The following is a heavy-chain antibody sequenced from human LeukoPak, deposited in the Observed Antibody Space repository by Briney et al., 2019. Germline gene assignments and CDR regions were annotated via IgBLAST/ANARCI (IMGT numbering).Heavy chain of an antibody. D-gene: IGHD3-9*01. Sequence: GGSLRLSCAASGFTFSSYAMSWVRQAPGKGLEWVSAISGSGGSTYYADSVKGRFTISRDNSKNTLYLQMNSLRAEDTAVYYCAKLRYFDWLLGGYFDYWGQGTLVTVSS. CDR3: AKLRYFDWLLGGYFDY. CDR1: GFTFSSYA. CDR2: ISGSGGST. V-gene: IGHV3-23*01. J-gene: IGHJ4*02.